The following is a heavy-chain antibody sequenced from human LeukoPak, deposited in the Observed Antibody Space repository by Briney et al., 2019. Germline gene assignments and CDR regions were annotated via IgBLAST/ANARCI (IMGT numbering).Heavy chain of an antibody. CDR3: ARGYSSSWAGEDAFDI. Sequence: GRSLRLSCAASGFTFSSYAMHWVRQAPGKGLEWVAVISYDGSNKYYADSVKGRFTTSRDNSKNTLYLQMNSLRAEDTAVYYCARGYSSSWAGEDAFDIWGQGTMVTVSS. CDR1: GFTFSSYA. V-gene: IGHV3-30*04. J-gene: IGHJ3*02. CDR2: ISYDGSNK. D-gene: IGHD6-13*01.